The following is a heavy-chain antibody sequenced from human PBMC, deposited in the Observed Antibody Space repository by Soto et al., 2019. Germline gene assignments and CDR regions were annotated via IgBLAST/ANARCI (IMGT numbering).Heavy chain of an antibody. Sequence: QVQLVQSGAEVKKPGSSVKVSCKASGGTFSSYAISWVRQAPGQGLEWMGEIIPIFGTANYAQKFQGRVTITAXGSECXXYMELSSLRSEDTAVYYCARDRGPSSGYYPYWFDPWGQGTLVTVSS. J-gene: IGHJ5*02. CDR1: GGTFSSYA. CDR2: IIPIFGTA. CDR3: ARDRGPSSGYYPYWFDP. V-gene: IGHV1-69*12. D-gene: IGHD3-22*01.